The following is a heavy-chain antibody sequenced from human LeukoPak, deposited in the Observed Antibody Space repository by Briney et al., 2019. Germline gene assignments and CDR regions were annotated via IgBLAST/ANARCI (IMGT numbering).Heavy chain of an antibody. J-gene: IGHJ5*02. CDR3: ARGRGYCSGGSCYRDNWFDP. V-gene: IGHV1-8*01. CDR2: MNPNSGNT. Sequence: VASVKVSCKASGYTFTSYDINWVRQATGQGLEWMGWMNPNSGNTGYAQKFQGRVTMTRNTSISTAYMELSSLRSEDTAVYYCARGRGYCSGGSCYRDNWFDPWGQGTLVTVSS. CDR1: GYTFTSYD. D-gene: IGHD2-15*01.